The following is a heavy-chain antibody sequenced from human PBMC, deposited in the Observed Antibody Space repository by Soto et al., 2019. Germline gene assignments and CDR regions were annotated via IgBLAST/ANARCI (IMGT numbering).Heavy chain of an antibody. D-gene: IGHD3-3*01. CDR2: INPATGAA. CDR1: GYPVTAFY. CDR3: ASGGGVGVAGSAAFDM. Sequence: QLHLVQSGAVVKKPGASVTVSCSASGYPVTAFYMHWVRQAPGRGLEWLGGINPATGAAKYTQTFQGRVTMTRDTSTSTVFMELSCLTSEDTAGYYCASGGGVGVAGSAAFDMWGQGTLVTVSS. J-gene: IGHJ3*02. V-gene: IGHV1-2*02.